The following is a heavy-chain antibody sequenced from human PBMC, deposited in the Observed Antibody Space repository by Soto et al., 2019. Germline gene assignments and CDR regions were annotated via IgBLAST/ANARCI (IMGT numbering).Heavy chain of an antibody. Sequence: EVQLVESGGGLIHPGGSLRLSCGASGFTVSTTYMSWVRQAPGKGLEWVSTMYTGGSTSYADSVKGRFTISRDNSKNTLYLQMNCLRVEDTAVYYCAGGGGYSGYEGHDSWGQGTLVTVSS. D-gene: IGHD5-12*01. V-gene: IGHV3-53*01. J-gene: IGHJ4*02. CDR1: GFTVSTTY. CDR3: AGGGGYSGYEGHDS. CDR2: MYTGGST.